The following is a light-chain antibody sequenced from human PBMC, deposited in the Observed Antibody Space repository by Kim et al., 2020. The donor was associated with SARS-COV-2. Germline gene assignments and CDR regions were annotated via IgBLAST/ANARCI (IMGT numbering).Light chain of an antibody. CDR1: SSNIGGNT. CDR3: AAWDDSLNGVV. CDR2: RDS. V-gene: IGLV1-44*01. Sequence: GRWVTISCSGSSSNIGGNTVHWYQQVPGTAPKLLIYRDSERPSGVPDRFSGSKSGTSASLAISGLQSEDESDYYCAAWDDSLNGVVFGGGTKVTVL. J-gene: IGLJ2*01.